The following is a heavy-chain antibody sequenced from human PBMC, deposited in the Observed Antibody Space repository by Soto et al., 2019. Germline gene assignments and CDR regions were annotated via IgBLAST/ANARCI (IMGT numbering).Heavy chain of an antibody. Sequence: QVQLVESGGGVVQPGRSLRLSCAASGFTFSNYGMYWVRQAPGKGLEWVAFISYDGSSKFYADPMKGRHTISRDNSKNTLDLQMNSLRAEDTAGYYCVKGIGNDWALDYWGQGTLVTVSS. D-gene: IGHD1-1*01. V-gene: IGHV3-30*18. CDR1: GFTFSNYG. CDR2: ISYDGSSK. CDR3: VKGIGNDWALDY. J-gene: IGHJ4*02.